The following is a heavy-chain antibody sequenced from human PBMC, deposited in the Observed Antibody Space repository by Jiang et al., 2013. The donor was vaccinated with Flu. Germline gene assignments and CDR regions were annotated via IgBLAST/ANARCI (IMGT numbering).Heavy chain of an antibody. CDR2: ISYTGST. V-gene: IGHV4-31*03. D-gene: IGHD3-3*01. Sequence: GPGLVKSSQTLSLTCTVSGGSLSSSSYFWSWIRQLPGKGLEWIGYISYTGSTYYNPSLQSRVTISLDTSMKMFSLKMTSVTAADTAMYYCAREFRFLXCLRSWFDPWGQGTLVTV. CDR1: GGSLSSSSYF. J-gene: IGHJ5*02. CDR3: AREFRFLXCLRSWFDP.